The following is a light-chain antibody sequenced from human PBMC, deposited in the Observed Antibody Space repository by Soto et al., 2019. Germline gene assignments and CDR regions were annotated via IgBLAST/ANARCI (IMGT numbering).Light chain of an antibody. CDR2: KAS. J-gene: IGKJ1*01. V-gene: IGKV1-5*03. CDR1: QGISSW. CDR3: QQHTT. Sequence: DIPMTQSPSTLSASVGDRVTITCRGSQGISSWLAWYQQKPGQAPRLLIYKASSLASGVPSRFSGSGSGTEFTLTISSLQPEDVATYHCQQHTTFGQGTKVEI.